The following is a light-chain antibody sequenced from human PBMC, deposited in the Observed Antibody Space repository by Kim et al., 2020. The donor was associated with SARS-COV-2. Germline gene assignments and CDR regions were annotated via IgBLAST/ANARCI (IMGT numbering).Light chain of an antibody. CDR1: QTISSH. J-gene: IGKJ4*01. Sequence: DIQMTQSPSSLSASVGDRVTITCRASQTISSHLNWYQQKPGKVPRLLIYAASSLQSGVPSRFSGSGSGTDFTLTISSLQPDDFATYYCQQSYSDPSFGGGTKVDIK. CDR2: AAS. CDR3: QQSYSDPS. V-gene: IGKV1-39*01.